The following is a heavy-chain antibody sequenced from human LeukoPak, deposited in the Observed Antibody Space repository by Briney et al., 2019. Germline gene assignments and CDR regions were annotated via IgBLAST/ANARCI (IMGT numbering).Heavy chain of an antibody. CDR1: GYNFIDYD. D-gene: IGHD5-18*01. CDR3: ARGISGYSYGYGDN. J-gene: IGHJ4*02. Sequence: ASVKVSFQASGYNFIDYDINWVRQAPGQGPEWMGWMNPSSGNTGYAQKFQGRVSMTRDTSINIAYMELTSLGSDDTAVYYCARGISGYSYGYGDNWGRGTLVTVPS. V-gene: IGHV1-8*01. CDR2: MNPSSGNT.